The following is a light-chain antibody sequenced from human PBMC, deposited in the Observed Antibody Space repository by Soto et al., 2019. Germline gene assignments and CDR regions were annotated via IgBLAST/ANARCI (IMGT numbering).Light chain of an antibody. J-gene: IGKJ1*01. V-gene: IGKV1-5*01. CDR2: DAS. CDR1: QSISSW. CDR3: QQYTT. Sequence: DIQMTQSPSTLSASLGDRVTITCRASQSISSWLAWYQKKPGKAPKLLIYDASSLESGVPSRFSGSGSGTESTLTIRGLQHDDFATYYCQQYTTFGQGTKVDIK.